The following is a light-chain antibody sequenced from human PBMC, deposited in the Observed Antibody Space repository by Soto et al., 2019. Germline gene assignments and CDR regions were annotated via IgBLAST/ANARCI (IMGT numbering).Light chain of an antibody. CDR1: QSISTW. Sequence: DLQMTQSPSTLSASVGDRVTITCRASQSISTWLAWYQQKPGKAPQLLIYGASSLESGVPSRFSGSGSGTEFTLTITSLQPDDFATYYCQQYDSYWTSGQGTKVEIK. CDR2: GAS. V-gene: IGKV1-5*03. J-gene: IGKJ1*01. CDR3: QQYDSYWT.